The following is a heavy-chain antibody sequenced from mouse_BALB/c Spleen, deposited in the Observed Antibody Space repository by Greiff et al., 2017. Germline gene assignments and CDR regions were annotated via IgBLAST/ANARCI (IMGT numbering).Heavy chain of an antibody. CDR2: IWAGGST. CDR1: GFSLTSYG. V-gene: IGHV2-9*02. Sequence: VQGVESGPGLVAPSQSLSITCTVSGFSLTSYGVHWVRQPPGKGLEWLGVIWAGGSTNYNSALMSRLSISKDNSKSQVFLKMNSLQTDDTAMYYCARDLRRYAMDYWGQGTSVTVSS. D-gene: IGHD2-12*01. J-gene: IGHJ4*01. CDR3: ARDLRRYAMDY.